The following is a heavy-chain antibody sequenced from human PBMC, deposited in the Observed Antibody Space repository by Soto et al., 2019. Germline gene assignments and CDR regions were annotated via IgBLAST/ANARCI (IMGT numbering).Heavy chain of an antibody. Sequence: QVQLQESGPGLVKPSETLSLTCTVSGGSINSYYWSWIRQPPGKGLEWIGYIYYSGSTNYNPSLKSRVTISVDPSKNQFSLTLISVTAADTAGYYCARRYGLGFAFLGQGTLVTVSS. CDR3: ARRYGLGFAF. D-gene: IGHD3-10*01. CDR2: IYYSGST. J-gene: IGHJ4*02. CDR1: GGSINSYY. V-gene: IGHV4-59*08.